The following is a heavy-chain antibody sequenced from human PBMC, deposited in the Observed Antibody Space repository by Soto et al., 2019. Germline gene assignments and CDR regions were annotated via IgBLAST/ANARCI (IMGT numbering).Heavy chain of an antibody. CDR3: ATLQLGREEVFDS. J-gene: IGHJ4*02. CDR2: ISETSIAI. D-gene: IGHD1-1*01. Sequence: PRGSLGLCCATSGFTFKTYSMNWVRQAPGKGLDWVSYISETSIAIYYRDSVKGRFTISRDNAKNTLYLQMNSLRDEDTAVYYCATLQLGREEVFDSWGQGTMVTVSS. V-gene: IGHV3-48*02. CDR1: GFTFKTYS.